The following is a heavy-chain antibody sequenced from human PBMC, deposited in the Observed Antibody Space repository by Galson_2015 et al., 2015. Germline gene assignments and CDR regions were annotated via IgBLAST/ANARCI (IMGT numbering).Heavy chain of an antibody. Sequence: SVKVSCKASGGTFSSYAISWVRQAPGQGLEWMGGIIPIFGTANYAQKFQGRVTITADESTSTAYMELSSLRSEDTAVYYCARDPCSGGSCLYAFDIWGQGTMVTVSS. V-gene: IGHV1-69*13. J-gene: IGHJ3*02. CDR2: IIPIFGTA. CDR3: ARDPCSGGSCLYAFDI. CDR1: GGTFSSYA. D-gene: IGHD2-15*01.